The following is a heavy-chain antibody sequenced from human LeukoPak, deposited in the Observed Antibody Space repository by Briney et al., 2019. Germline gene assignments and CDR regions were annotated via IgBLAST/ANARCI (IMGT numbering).Heavy chain of an antibody. J-gene: IGHJ3*02. Sequence: GGSLRLSCAASGFTFSSYSMNWVRQAPGKGLEWVSSSSSSSSYIYYADSVKGRFTISRDNAKNSLYLQMNSLRAEDTAVYYCARDKGSYSADAFDIWGQGTMVTVSS. CDR1: GFTFSSYS. V-gene: IGHV3-21*01. CDR2: SSSSSSYI. CDR3: ARDKGSYSADAFDI. D-gene: IGHD1-26*01.